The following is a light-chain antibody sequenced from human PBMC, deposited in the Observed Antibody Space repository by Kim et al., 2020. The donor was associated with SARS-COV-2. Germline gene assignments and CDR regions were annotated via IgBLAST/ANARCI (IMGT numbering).Light chain of an antibody. CDR3: QQRSNWPPVYT. CDR2: DAS. J-gene: IGKJ2*01. Sequence: DIVLPQSPATLSLSPGERASLSCRASQSISSYLAWYQQKPGQAPRLLIFDASNRATGIPARFSGSGSGTDFTLTISSLEPEDFAVYYCQQRSNWPPVYTFGQGTKLEI. CDR1: QSISSY. V-gene: IGKV3-11*01.